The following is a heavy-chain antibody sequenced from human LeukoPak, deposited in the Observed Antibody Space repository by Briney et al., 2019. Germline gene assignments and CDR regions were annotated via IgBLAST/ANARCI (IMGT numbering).Heavy chain of an antibody. CDR1: GFTFGDYA. Sequence: GGSLRLSCTASGFTFGDYAMSWVRQAPGKGLEWVGFIRSKAYGGTTEYAASVKGRFTISRDDSKSIAYLQMNSLKTEDIAVYYCTRDHPRLQGYYYDSSGYYEDYWGQGTLVTVSS. J-gene: IGHJ4*02. D-gene: IGHD3-22*01. CDR3: TRDHPRLQGYYYDSSGYYEDY. CDR2: IRSKAYGGTT. V-gene: IGHV3-49*04.